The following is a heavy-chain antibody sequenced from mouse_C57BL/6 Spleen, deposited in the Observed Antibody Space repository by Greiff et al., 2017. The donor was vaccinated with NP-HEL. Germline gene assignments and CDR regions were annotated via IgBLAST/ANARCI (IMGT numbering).Heavy chain of an antibody. D-gene: IGHD1-1*01. Sequence: EVQLQQSGPELVKPGASVKIPCKASGYTFTDYNMDWVKQSHGKSLEWIGDINPNNGGNIYNQKFKGKATLTVDKSSSTAYMELRSLTSEDTAVYYWARSGFNTTVLDYWGQGTTLTVSS. CDR1: GYTFTDYN. V-gene: IGHV1-18*01. J-gene: IGHJ2*01. CDR3: ARSGFNTTVLDY. CDR2: INPNNGGN.